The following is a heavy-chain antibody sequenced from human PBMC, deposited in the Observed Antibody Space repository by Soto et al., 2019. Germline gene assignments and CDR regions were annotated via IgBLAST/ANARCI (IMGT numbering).Heavy chain of an antibody. V-gene: IGHV1-69*06. D-gene: IGHD5-12*01. Sequence: GASVKVSCKASGGTFSSYAISWVRQAPGQGLEWMGGIIPIFGTANYAQKFQGRVTITADKSTSTAYMELSSLRSEDTAVYYCARGSRDGYRIYGMDVWGQGTTVTVYS. CDR2: IIPIFGTA. CDR3: ARGSRDGYRIYGMDV. J-gene: IGHJ6*02. CDR1: GGTFSSYA.